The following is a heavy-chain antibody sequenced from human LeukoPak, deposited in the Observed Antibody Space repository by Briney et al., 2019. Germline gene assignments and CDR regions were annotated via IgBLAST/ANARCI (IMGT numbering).Heavy chain of an antibody. Sequence: GGSLRLSCAASGFTFSNYWMSWVRQAPGKGLEWVASVKQDESEKYYVDSVKGRFTISRDKAKNLLYLQMNSLRAEDTAVYYCVRARYSSDSYYFDYRGQGTLVTVSS. CDR3: VRARYSSDSYYFDY. V-gene: IGHV3-7*03. J-gene: IGHJ4*02. CDR2: VKQDESEK. D-gene: IGHD5-18*01. CDR1: GFTFSNYW.